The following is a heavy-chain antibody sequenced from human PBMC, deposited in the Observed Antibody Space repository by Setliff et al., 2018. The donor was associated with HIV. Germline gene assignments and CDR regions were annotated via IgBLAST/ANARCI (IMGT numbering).Heavy chain of an antibody. CDR3: ARRSCRGGGSGYSGGFFFDY. CDR2: IYHGGST. J-gene: IGHJ4*02. Sequence: PSETLSLTCAVSGYSISTSYYWGWIRQPPGKGLEWIGSIYHGGSTYYNPSLKSRVTISVDTSNNQFSMKLSSVTAADTAMYYCARRSCRGGGSGYSGGFFFDYWGQGTLVTVSS. V-gene: IGHV4-38-2*01. D-gene: IGHD2-15*01. CDR1: GYSISTSYY.